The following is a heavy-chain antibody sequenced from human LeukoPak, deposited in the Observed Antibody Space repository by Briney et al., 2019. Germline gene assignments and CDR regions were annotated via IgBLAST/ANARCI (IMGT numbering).Heavy chain of an antibody. CDR1: GYTFTSYY. CDR3: ARERITMVRGIPYNWFDP. Sequence: ASVKVSCKASGYTFTSYYMHWVRQAPGQGLEWMGIINPRGSTIYYADSVKGRFTISRDNAKNSLYLQMNSLRAEDTAVYYCARERITMVRGIPYNWFDPWGQGTLVTVSS. J-gene: IGHJ5*02. CDR2: INPRGSTI. D-gene: IGHD3-10*01. V-gene: IGHV1-46*04.